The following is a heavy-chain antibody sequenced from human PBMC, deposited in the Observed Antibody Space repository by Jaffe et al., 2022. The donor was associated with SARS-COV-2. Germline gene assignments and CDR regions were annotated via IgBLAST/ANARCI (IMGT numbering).Heavy chain of an antibody. Sequence: EVQLVESGGGLVQPGGSLRLSCAASGFTFRSYSMNWVRQAPGKGLEWVSYISSSSRTIYYADSVKGRFTISRDNAKNSLYLQMNSLRAEDTAVYYCARDFHDSSGYRLLDSDYWGQGTLVTVSS. CDR1: GFTFRSYS. CDR2: ISSSSRTI. V-gene: IGHV3-48*01. D-gene: IGHD3-22*01. J-gene: IGHJ4*02. CDR3: ARDFHDSSGYRLLDSDY.